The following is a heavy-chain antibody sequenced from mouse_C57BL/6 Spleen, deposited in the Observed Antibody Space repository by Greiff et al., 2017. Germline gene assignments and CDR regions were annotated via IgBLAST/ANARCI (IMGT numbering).Heavy chain of an antibody. CDR3: TRSYYSNRRFAY. D-gene: IGHD2-5*01. Sequence: QVQLKQSGAELVRPGASVTLSCKASGYTFTDYEMHWVKQTPVHGLEWIGAIDPETGGTAYNQKFKGKAILTADKSSSTAYMERRSLTSEDAAVYYCTRSYYSNRRFAYWGQGTLVTVSA. J-gene: IGHJ3*01. CDR1: GYTFTDYE. CDR2: IDPETGGT. V-gene: IGHV1-15*01.